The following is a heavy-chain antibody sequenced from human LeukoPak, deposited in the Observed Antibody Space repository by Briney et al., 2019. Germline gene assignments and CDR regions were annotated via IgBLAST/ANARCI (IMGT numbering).Heavy chain of an antibody. Sequence: GGSLRLSCAASGFTFSSYSMNWVRQAPGKGLEWVSSISSSSSYIYYADSVKGRFTISRDNAKNSLYLQMNSLRAEDTAVYYCARADADYGDYVYYWGQGTLVTVSS. CDR3: ARADADYGDYVYY. CDR2: ISSSSSYI. CDR1: GFTFSSYS. V-gene: IGHV3-21*04. J-gene: IGHJ4*02. D-gene: IGHD4-17*01.